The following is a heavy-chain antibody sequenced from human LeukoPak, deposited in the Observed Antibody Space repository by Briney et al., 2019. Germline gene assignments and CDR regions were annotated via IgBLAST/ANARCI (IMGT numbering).Heavy chain of an antibody. J-gene: IGHJ4*02. CDR1: GYTFTDYY. V-gene: IGHV1-2*02. Sequence: ASVKVSCKASGYTFTDYYMHWVRQAPGQGLEGMGGINPNNGGTTYAQKFQGRVIMTRDTSISPDYMELGRLPSDDTAMYFCLRDLTYGGISSPDCWGQGSLVTVSS. D-gene: IGHD4/OR15-4a*01. CDR2: INPNNGGT. CDR3: LRDLTYGGISSPDC.